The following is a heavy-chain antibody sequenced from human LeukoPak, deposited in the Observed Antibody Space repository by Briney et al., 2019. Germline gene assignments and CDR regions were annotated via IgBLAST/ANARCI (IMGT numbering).Heavy chain of an antibody. Sequence: GGSLRLSCVASGFTFSYHWMTWVRQAPGKGLEWVAVISYDGSNKYYADSVKGRFTISRDNSKNTLYLQMNSLRAEDTAVYYCARDSGDPPIWYFDLWGRGALVTVSS. CDR1: GFTFSYHW. CDR3: ARDSGDPPIWYFDL. D-gene: IGHD7-27*01. V-gene: IGHV3-30-3*01. CDR2: ISYDGSNK. J-gene: IGHJ2*01.